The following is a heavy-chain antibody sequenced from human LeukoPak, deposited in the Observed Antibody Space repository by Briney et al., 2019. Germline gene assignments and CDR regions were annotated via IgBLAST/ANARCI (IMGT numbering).Heavy chain of an antibody. Sequence: GESLKISCKGSGYSFTSYWIGWVRQMPGKGLEWMGIIYPGDSDTRYSPSFQGQVTISADKSISTAYLQWSSLKASDTAMYYCAGGVRITMVRGVILAWFDPWAREPWSPSPQ. CDR2: IYPGDSDT. D-gene: IGHD3-10*01. CDR1: GYSFTSYW. V-gene: IGHV5-51*01. J-gene: IGHJ5*02. CDR3: AGGVRITMVRGVILAWFDP.